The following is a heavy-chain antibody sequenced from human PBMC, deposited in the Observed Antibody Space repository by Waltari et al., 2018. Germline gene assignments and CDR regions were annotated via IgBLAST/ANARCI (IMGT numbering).Heavy chain of an antibody. CDR3: ARDYSSSWYPDAFDI. CDR1: GGSISSHY. Sequence: QVQLQESGPGLVKPSETLSLTCTVSGGSISSHYWSWIRQPPGKGLEWIGYIYYSGSTNYNPSLKSRVTISVDTSKNQFSLKLSSVTAADTAVYYCARDYSSSWYPDAFDIWGQGTMVTVSS. CDR2: IYYSGST. V-gene: IGHV4-59*11. D-gene: IGHD6-13*01. J-gene: IGHJ3*02.